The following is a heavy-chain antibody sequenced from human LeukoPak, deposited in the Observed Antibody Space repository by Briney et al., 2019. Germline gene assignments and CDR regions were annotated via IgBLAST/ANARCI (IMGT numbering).Heavy chain of an antibody. Sequence: EASVKVSCKASGYAFTGYYMHWVRQAPGQGLEWMGWINPNSGGTNYAQKFQGRVTISVDTSKNQFSLKLSSVTAADTAVYYCARVMITFGGVIVFSGFDIWGQGTMVTVSS. CDR3: ARVMITFGGVIVFSGFDI. CDR1: GYAFTGYY. D-gene: IGHD3-16*02. J-gene: IGHJ3*02. CDR2: INPNSGGT. V-gene: IGHV1-2*02.